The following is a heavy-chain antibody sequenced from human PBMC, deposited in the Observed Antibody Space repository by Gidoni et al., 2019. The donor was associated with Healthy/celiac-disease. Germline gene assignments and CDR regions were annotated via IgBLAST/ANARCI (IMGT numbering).Heavy chain of an antibody. Sequence: WIRQPPGKGLEWIGSIYYSGSTYYNPSLKSRVTISVDTPKNQFSLKLSSVTAADTAVYYCARRGLVPAALHYWGQGTLVTVSS. D-gene: IGHD2-2*01. J-gene: IGHJ4*02. CDR2: IYYSGST. CDR3: ARRGLVPAALHY. V-gene: IGHV4-39*01.